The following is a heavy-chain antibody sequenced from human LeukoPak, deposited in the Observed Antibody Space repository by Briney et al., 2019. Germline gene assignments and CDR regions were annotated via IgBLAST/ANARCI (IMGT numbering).Heavy chain of an antibody. Sequence: SETLSLNCTGYGCSISSYYWGWIRQPPGKGLEGFGYIYYSGSTNSNPSLKSRATISVNTSKNQFSLKLSSVTAADTAVYYCARGSGVVPAAMSRYSGYDFKSRYNWFDPWGQGTLVTVSS. J-gene: IGHJ5*02. CDR2: IYYSGST. CDR1: GCSISSYY. D-gene: IGHD2-2*01. CDR3: ARGSGVVPAAMSRYSGYDFKSRYNWFDP. V-gene: IGHV4-59*01.